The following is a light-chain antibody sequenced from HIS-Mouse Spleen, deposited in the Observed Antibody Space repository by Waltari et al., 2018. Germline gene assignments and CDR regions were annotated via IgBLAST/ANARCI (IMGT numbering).Light chain of an antibody. J-gene: IGLJ2*01. CDR1: ALPKQY. V-gene: IGLV3-25*03. CDR3: QSADSSGTYVV. Sequence: SYELTQPPSVPVSPGQTARITCSGDALPKQYAYWYQQKPGQAPVLVIYKDSERPSGIPERLSGSSSGTTVTLTISGVQAEDEADYYCQSADSSGTYVVFGGGTKLTVL. CDR2: KDS.